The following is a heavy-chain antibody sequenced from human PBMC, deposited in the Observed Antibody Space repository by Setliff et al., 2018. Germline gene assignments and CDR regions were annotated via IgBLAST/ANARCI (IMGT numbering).Heavy chain of an antibody. D-gene: IGHD3-16*02. CDR3: ARDNYVWGSYRSPSFYYGMDV. Sequence: PSETLSLTCTVSGVSISSSSYYWGWIRQPPGKGLEWIGSIYYSGHTYYNPSLKSRVTISVDTSKNQFSLKLSSVTAADTAVYYCARDNYVWGSYRSPSFYYGMDVWGQGTTVTVSS. J-gene: IGHJ6*02. V-gene: IGHV4-39*07. CDR1: GVSISSSSYY. CDR2: IYYSGHT.